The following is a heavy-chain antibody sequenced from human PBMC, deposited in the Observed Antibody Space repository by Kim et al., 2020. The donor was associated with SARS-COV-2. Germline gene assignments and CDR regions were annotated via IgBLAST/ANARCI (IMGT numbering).Heavy chain of an antibody. J-gene: IGHJ4*02. CDR1: GGSFSGYY. V-gene: IGHV4-34*01. D-gene: IGHD2-15*01. Sequence: SETLSLTCAVYGGSFSGYYWSWIRQPPGKGLEWIGEINHSGSTNYNPSLKSRVTISVDTSKNQFSLKLSSVTAADTAVYYCARGGHNCSGGSCYSRFDYWGQGTLVTVSS. CDR3: ARGGHNCSGGSCYSRFDY. CDR2: INHSGST.